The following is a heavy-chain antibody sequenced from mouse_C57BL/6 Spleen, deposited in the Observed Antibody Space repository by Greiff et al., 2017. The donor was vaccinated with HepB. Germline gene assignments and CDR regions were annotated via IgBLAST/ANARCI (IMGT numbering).Heavy chain of an antibody. J-gene: IGHJ2*01. Sequence: EVKLVESEGGLVQPGSSMKLSCTASGFTFSDYYMAWVRQVPEKGLEWVANINYDGSSTYYLDSLKSRFIISRDNAKNILYLQMISLKSEDTATYYCAITRDGGDYFDYWGQCPTLTVSS. D-gene: IGHD3-3*01. V-gene: IGHV5-16*01. CDR3: AITRDGGDYFDY. CDR1: GFTFSDYY. CDR2: INYDGSST.